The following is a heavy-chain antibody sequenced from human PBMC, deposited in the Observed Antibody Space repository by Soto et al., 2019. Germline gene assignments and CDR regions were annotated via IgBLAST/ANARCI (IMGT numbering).Heavy chain of an antibody. CDR3: ARPVPSKTVDS. Sequence: SETLSLTCSLPGDSIYSYYCGWLRHPAGRGLEWNASVSYSGTTYYNPSLKSRVTMSVDSSASHFYMNVNSVTAADTAVDYCARPVPSKTVDSWGPGTMVTVAS. CDR2: VSYSGTT. V-gene: IGHV4-59*12. D-gene: IGHD2-2*01. J-gene: IGHJ1*01. CDR1: GDSIYSYY.